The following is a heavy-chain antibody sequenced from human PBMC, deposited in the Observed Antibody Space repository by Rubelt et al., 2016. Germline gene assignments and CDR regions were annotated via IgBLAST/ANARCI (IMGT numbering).Heavy chain of an antibody. J-gene: IGHJ4*02. V-gene: IGHV3-48*01. CDR1: SFS. CDR2: ISTSGSTI. CDR3: ARDKMDMITFGDNAFDY. Sequence: SFSMSWVRQVPGKGLEWVSWISTSGSTIFYADSVKGRFTISRDNARDNAKSSLYLQMDSLRADDTAVYYCARDKMDMITFGDNAFDYWGQGTLVTVSS. D-gene: IGHD3-16*01.